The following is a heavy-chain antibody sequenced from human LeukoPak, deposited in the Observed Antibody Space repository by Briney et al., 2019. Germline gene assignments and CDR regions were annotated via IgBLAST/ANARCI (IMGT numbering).Heavy chain of an antibody. CDR2: INHSGST. V-gene: IGHV4-34*01. D-gene: IGHD6-13*01. CDR1: GGSFSGYY. CDR3: ASIDVGYSSSWFLRTPIDY. J-gene: IGHJ4*02. Sequence: SETLSLTCAVYGGSFSGYYWSWIRQPPGKGLEWIGEINHSGSTNYNPSLKSRFTISLDTSKNQFSLKLSSVTAADTAVYYCASIDVGYSSSWFLRTPIDYWGQGTLVTVSS.